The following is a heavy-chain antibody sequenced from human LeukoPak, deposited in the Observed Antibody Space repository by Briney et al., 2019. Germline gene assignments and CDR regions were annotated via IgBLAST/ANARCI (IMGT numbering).Heavy chain of an antibody. J-gene: IGHJ4*02. Sequence: HSGGPLRLSCAASGFTFNDYAMSWVRQAPGKGLEWLSAISISGGSTYYADSVRGRFTISRHNSKNTLSLQMNSLRGEDTAVYYCAKQGPYGSGPYFDYWGQGALVTVSS. D-gene: IGHD3-10*01. CDR1: GFTFNDYA. V-gene: IGHV3-23*01. CDR2: ISISGGST. CDR3: AKQGPYGSGPYFDY.